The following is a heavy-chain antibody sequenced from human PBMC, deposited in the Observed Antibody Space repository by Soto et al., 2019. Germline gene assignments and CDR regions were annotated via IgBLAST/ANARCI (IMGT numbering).Heavy chain of an antibody. V-gene: IGHV3-64D*06. Sequence: PGWSLRISCSASGLTFNMFSMHWVRQAPGKGLEYVSGISSNGDSTYYADSVKGRFTISRDNSKNTLYLQMSSLRAVDTAVYYCVHPRSTVQIPPTWGQGTLVTVSS. CDR1: GLTFNMFS. D-gene: IGHD4-17*01. J-gene: IGHJ5*02. CDR2: ISSNGDST. CDR3: VHPRSTVQIPPT.